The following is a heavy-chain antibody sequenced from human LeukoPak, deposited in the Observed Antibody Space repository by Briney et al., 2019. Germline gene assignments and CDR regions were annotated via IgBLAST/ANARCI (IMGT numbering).Heavy chain of an antibody. CDR3: ARDRLQLERRRLKNAYYYYGMDV. D-gene: IGHD1-1*01. CDR1: GLTFSNFW. V-gene: IGHV3-74*01. Sequence: GGSLRLSCAVSGLTFSNFWMHWVRHAPGKGLVWVTGIDSDGSTTRYADSVKGRFTISRDNAKNTLYLQMNSLRDEDTAVYYCARDRLQLERRRLKNAYYYYGMDVWGQGTTVTVSS. J-gene: IGHJ6*02. CDR2: IDSDGSTT.